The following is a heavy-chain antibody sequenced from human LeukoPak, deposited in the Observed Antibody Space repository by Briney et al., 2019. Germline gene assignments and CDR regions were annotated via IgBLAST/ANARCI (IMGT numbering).Heavy chain of an antibody. V-gene: IGHV3-30*02. Sequence: GGSLRLSCAASGFTFSSYGMHWVRQAPGKGLEWVAFIRYDGGNKYYADSVKGRFSISRDNSKNTLYLQMNSLRAEDTAVYYCAKRGSVGTLGHFDYWGQGTLVTVSS. CDR2: IRYDGGNK. D-gene: IGHD6-13*01. CDR3: AKRGSVGTLGHFDY. J-gene: IGHJ4*02. CDR1: GFTFSSYG.